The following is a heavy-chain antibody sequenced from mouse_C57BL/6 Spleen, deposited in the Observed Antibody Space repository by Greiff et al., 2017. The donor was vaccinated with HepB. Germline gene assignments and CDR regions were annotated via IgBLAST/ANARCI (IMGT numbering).Heavy chain of an antibody. CDR1: GYAFTNYL. D-gene: IGHD1-1*01. V-gene: IGHV1-54*01. CDR2: INPGSGGT. CDR3: ARHGSSSYYAMDY. J-gene: IGHJ4*01. Sequence: QVQLQQSGAELVRPGTSVKVSCKASGYAFTNYLIEWVKQRPGQGLEWIGVINPGSGGTNYNEKFKGKATLTADKSSSTAYMQLGCLTSEDSAVYFCARHGSSSYYAMDYWGQGTSVTVSS.